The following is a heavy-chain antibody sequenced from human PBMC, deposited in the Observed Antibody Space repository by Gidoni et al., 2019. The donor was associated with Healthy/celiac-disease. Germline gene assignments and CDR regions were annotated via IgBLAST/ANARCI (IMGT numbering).Heavy chain of an antibody. CDR1: GFTFSSYS. V-gene: IGHV3-21*01. CDR2: ISSSSSYI. D-gene: IGHD5-18*01. Sequence: EVQLVESGGGLVKPGGSLRLSCAASGFTFSSYSMNWVRQAPGKGLGWVSSISSSSSYISYADSVKGRFTISRDNAKNSLYLQMNSLRAEDTAVYYCARDLGYSYGLGGYWGQGTLVTVSS. CDR3: ARDLGYSYGLGGY. J-gene: IGHJ4*02.